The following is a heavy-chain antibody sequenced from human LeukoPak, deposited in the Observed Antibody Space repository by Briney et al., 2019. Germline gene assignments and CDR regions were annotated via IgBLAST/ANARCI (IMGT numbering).Heavy chain of an antibody. V-gene: IGHV4-34*01. Sequence: SETLSLTCAVYGGSFSGYYWSWIRQPPGKGLEWIGEINHSGSTYYNPSLKSRVTISVDTSKNQFSLKLSSVTAADTAVYYCARRYYDFWSGYPGDDAFDIWGQGTMVTVSS. CDR1: GGSFSGYY. J-gene: IGHJ3*02. CDR3: ARRYYDFWSGYPGDDAFDI. D-gene: IGHD3-3*01. CDR2: INHSGST.